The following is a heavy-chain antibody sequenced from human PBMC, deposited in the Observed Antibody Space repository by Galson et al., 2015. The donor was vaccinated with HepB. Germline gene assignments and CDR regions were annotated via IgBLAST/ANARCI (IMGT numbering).Heavy chain of an antibody. V-gene: IGHV3-30-3*01. J-gene: IGHJ4*02. CDR3: ARASLAGTLDY. Sequence: SLRLSCAASGFTFSSYAMHWVRQAPGKGLEWVAVISYDGSNKYYADSVKGRFTISRDNSKNTLYLQMNSLRAEDTAVYYCARASLAGTLDYWGQGTLVTVSS. CDR1: GFTFSSYA. CDR2: ISYDGSNK. D-gene: IGHD6-19*01.